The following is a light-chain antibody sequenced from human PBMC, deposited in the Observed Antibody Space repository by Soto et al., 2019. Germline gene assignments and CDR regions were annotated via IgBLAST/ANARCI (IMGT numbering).Light chain of an antibody. V-gene: IGKV1-6*01. Sequence: AIQMTQSPSSLSASVGDRVTISCRASQGIGNALGWYQQKPGKPPKVLIYGASNLQSGVPPRFRGSGSGKDLARSTSSLQPEDSATYYCLQDINYPWTLGQGANVDIQ. CDR1: QGIGNA. J-gene: IGKJ1*01. CDR2: GAS. CDR3: LQDINYPWT.